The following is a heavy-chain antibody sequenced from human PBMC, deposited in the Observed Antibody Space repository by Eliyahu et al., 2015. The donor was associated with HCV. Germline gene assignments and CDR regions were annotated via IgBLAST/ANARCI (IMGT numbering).Heavy chain of an antibody. V-gene: IGHV3-7*01. CDR3: ARERPGYCTNGVCYPSINYYYYGMDV. D-gene: IGHD2-8*01. J-gene: IGHJ6*02. CDR1: GFTFSCXW. Sequence: EVQLVESGGGLVQPGGSLSLSCAAXGFTFSCXWSSXVRXXPGKGXGWVANXKQDGSEKYYVDSVKGRFTISRDNAKNSLYLQMNSLRAEDTAVYYCARERPGYCTNGVCYPSINYYYYGMDVWGQGTTVTVSS. CDR2: XKQDGSEK.